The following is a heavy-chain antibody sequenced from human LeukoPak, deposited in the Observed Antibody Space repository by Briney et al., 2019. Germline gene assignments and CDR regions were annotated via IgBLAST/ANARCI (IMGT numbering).Heavy chain of an antibody. CDR2: IRYDGSNK. V-gene: IGHV3-30*02. D-gene: IGHD2-15*01. CDR3: ANLLTLEFDY. Sequence: GGSLRLSCAASGFTFSSYGMHWVRQAPGKGLEWVAFIRYDGSNKYYADSVKGRFTISRDNSKNTLYLQMNSLRAEDTAVYYSANLLTLEFDYWGQGTPVTVSS. CDR1: GFTFSSYG. J-gene: IGHJ4*02.